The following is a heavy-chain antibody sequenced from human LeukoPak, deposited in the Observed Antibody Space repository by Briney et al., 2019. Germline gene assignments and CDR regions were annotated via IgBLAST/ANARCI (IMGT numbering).Heavy chain of an antibody. D-gene: IGHD1-26*01. CDR2: INSDGSST. V-gene: IGHV3-74*01. Sequence: GGSLRLSCAASGFTFSSYWMHWVRQAPGKGLVWVSRINSDGSSTSYADSVKGRFTISRDNAKNTLYLQMNSLRAEDTAVYYCARAFWWELPASYYFDYWGQGTLVTVSS. CDR3: ARAFWWELPASYYFDY. CDR1: GFTFSSYW. J-gene: IGHJ4*02.